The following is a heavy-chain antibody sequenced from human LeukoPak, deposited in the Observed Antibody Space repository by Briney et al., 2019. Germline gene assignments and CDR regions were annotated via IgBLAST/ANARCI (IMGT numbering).Heavy chain of an antibody. CDR1: GFTFSSYA. CDR3: ARDFGRGAPEDWFDP. D-gene: IGHD3-3*01. Sequence: GGSLRLSCVASGFTFSSYAMHWVRQAPGKGLEWVAVISYDGSNKYYADSVKGRFTISRDNSKNTLYLQMNSLRAEDTAVYYCARDFGRGAPEDWFDPWGQGTLVTVSS. V-gene: IGHV3-30-3*01. CDR2: ISYDGSNK. J-gene: IGHJ5*02.